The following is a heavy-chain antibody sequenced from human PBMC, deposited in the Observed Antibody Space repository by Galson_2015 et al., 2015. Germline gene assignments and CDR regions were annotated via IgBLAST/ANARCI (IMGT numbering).Heavy chain of an antibody. Sequence: QSGAEVTKPGESLQISCKASGYTFTSYGISWVRQAPGQGLEWMGWISAYNGNTNYAQKLQGRVTMTTDTSTSTAYMELRSLRSDDTAVYYCARSHVDTAMVRSGGWFDPWGQGTLVTVSS. J-gene: IGHJ5*02. CDR2: ISAYNGNT. D-gene: IGHD5-18*01. CDR3: ARSHVDTAMVRSGGWFDP. CDR1: GYTFTSYG. V-gene: IGHV1-18*01.